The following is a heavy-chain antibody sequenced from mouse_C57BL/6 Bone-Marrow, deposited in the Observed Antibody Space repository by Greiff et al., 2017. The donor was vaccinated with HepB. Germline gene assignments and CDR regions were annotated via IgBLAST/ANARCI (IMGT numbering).Heavy chain of an antibody. J-gene: IGHJ3*01. CDR1: GYAFSSSW. CDR3: ARFPIHYDTDGAY. CDR2: IYPGDGDT. Sequence: QVQLQQSGPELVKPGASVKISCKASGYAFSSSWMNWVKQRPGKGLEWIGRIYPGDGDTNYNGKFKGKATLTADKSSSTAYMQLSSLTSEDSAVYFCARFPIHYDTDGAYWGQGTLVTVSA. D-gene: IGHD2-4*01. V-gene: IGHV1-82*01.